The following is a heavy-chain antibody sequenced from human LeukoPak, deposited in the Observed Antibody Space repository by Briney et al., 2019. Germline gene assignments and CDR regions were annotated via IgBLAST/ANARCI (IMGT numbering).Heavy chain of an antibody. CDR1: GYSFTTYW. Sequence: GESLKISCTGFGYSFTTYWIGWVRQMPGKGLEWMGIIYPGDSDARYSPSLQGQVTISVDKSISTAYLQWSSLKASDTAMYYCARQGRIVVVTTTHDAFDIWGQGTMVTVPS. CDR3: ARQGRIVVVTTTHDAFDI. V-gene: IGHV5-51*01. D-gene: IGHD2-21*02. J-gene: IGHJ3*02. CDR2: IYPGDSDA.